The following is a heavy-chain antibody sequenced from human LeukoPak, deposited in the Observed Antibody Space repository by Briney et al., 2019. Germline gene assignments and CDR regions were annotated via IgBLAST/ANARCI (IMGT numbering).Heavy chain of an antibody. J-gene: IGHJ4*02. Sequence: ASVTVSCKASGYTFTGYYMHWVRQAPGQGLEWMGWINPNSGGTNYAQKFQGRVTMTRDTSISTAYMELSRLRSDDTAVYYCARQNYGSGSYYFDYWGQGTLVTVSS. CDR2: INPNSGGT. D-gene: IGHD3-10*01. V-gene: IGHV1-2*02. CDR1: GYTFTGYY. CDR3: ARQNYGSGSYYFDY.